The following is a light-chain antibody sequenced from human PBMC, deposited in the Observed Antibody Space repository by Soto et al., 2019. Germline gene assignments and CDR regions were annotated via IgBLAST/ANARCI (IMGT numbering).Light chain of an antibody. CDR1: SSDVGYYNY. CDR2: EVN. J-gene: IGLJ2*01. V-gene: IGLV2-14*01. Sequence: QSALTQPASVSGSPGQSITISCTGTSSDVGYYNYVSWYQQHPGKAPKLMIYEVNNRPSGVSNRFSGSKSGDTASLTISGLQAEDEADYYCSSHTYNTPVVFGGGTKLTVL. CDR3: SSHTYNTPVV.